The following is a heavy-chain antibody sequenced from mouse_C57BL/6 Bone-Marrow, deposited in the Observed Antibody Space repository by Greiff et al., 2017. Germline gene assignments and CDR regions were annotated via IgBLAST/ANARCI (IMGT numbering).Heavy chain of an antibody. V-gene: IGHV10-1*01. CDR3: VGNYWFAY. Sequence: DAGGGLVQPKGSLKLSCAASGFSFNTYAMNWVRQAPGKGLEWVARIRSKSNNYATYYADSVKDRSTISRDDSESMLYLQMNNLKTEDTAMYYCVGNYWFAYWGQGTLVTVSA. CDR1: GFSFNTYA. D-gene: IGHD2-1*01. J-gene: IGHJ3*01. CDR2: IRSKSNNYAT.